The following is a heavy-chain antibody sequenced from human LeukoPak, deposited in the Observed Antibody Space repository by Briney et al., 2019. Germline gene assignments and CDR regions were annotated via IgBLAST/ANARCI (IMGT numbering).Heavy chain of an antibody. CDR2: INAGNGNT. CDR3: ARAKSVWFGEVPYDY. V-gene: IGHV1-3*03. CDR1: GYTFTSYA. J-gene: IGHJ4*02. D-gene: IGHD3-10*01. Sequence: ASVKVSCKASGYTFTSYAMHWVRQAPGQRLEWMGWINAGNGNTKYSQEFQGRVTITRDTSASTAYMELSSLRSEDMAVYYCARAKSVWFGEVPYDYWGQGTLVTVSS.